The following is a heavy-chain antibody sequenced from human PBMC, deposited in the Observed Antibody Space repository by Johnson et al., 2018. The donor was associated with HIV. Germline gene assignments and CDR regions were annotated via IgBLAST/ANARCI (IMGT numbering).Heavy chain of an antibody. CDR1: GFTFSSFG. V-gene: IGHV3-30*18. J-gene: IGHJ3*02. Sequence: QVQLVESGGGVVQPGRSLRLSCAASGFTFSSFGMHWVRQAPGQGLEWVAVISYAGNNKYYADSVNGRLNISREKYKNTLALQMNSMKPEATAVYYCAKDLGESENEEWASDYYDFGRDYPGQDPRGVVGTFDIWGHGTMVTVSS. CDR3: AKDLGESENEEWASDYYDFGRDYPGQDPRGVVGTFDI. D-gene: IGHD3-3*01. CDR2: ISYAGNNK.